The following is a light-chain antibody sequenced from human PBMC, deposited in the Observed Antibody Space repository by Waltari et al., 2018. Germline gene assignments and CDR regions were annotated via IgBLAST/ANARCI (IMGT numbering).Light chain of an antibody. CDR2: DVT. V-gene: IGLV2-14*03. Sequence: QSALTQPASVSGSPGQSITISCTGTSSDFGGYDTVSWYQQHPGKAPKLMIYDVTVRPAGVSTRFSRSQPGITASLTISGLQAGDEGLYYCSSHTSDNTLLFGGGTMVTVL. CDR1: SSDFGGYDT. CDR3: SSHTSDNTLL. J-gene: IGLJ2*01.